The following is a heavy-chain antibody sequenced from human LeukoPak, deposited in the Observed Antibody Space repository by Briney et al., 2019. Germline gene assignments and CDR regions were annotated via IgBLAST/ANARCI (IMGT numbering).Heavy chain of an antibody. CDR2: IKQDGSEK. D-gene: IGHD3-16*02. V-gene: IGHV3-7*04. Sequence: GGSLRLSCAASGFTFSSYWMSWVRQAPGKGLEWVANIKQDGSEKYYVDSVKGRFTISRDNAKNSLYLQMNSLRAEDTAVYYCARAITVRGVIFPWYYYGMDVWGQGTTVTVSS. J-gene: IGHJ6*02. CDR3: ARAITVRGVIFPWYYYGMDV. CDR1: GFTFSSYW.